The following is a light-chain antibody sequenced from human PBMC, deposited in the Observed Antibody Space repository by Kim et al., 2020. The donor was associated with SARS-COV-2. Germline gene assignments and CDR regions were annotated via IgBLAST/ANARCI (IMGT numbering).Light chain of an antibody. J-gene: IGLJ3*02. CDR2: DVS. CDR1: SSDVGVHKY. CDR3: SSYTSTRTLV. V-gene: IGLV2-14*03. Sequence: QSALTQPASVSGSPGQSITISCTGTSSDVGVHKYVSWYHQHPGKAPKLIIYDVSNRPSGVSSRFSGSKSGNTASLTISGLQAEDEADYYCSSYTSTRTLVFGGGTQLTVL.